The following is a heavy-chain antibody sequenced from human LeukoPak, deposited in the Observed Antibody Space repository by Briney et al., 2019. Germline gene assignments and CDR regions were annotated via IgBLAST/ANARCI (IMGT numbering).Heavy chain of an antibody. CDR3: ARLPVYFGKGYFDS. D-gene: IGHD1-14*01. CDR1: GGSINNRNYY. V-gene: IGHV4-39*01. J-gene: IGHJ4*02. CDR2: IYFGGST. Sequence: SETLSLTCSVSGGSINNRNYYWSWVRQPPGKELEWIGHIYFGGSTFYNPSLKSRLTMSIDTSKDQFSLNINSVAAADTAVYYCARLPVYFGKGYFDSWGRGTLVTVSS.